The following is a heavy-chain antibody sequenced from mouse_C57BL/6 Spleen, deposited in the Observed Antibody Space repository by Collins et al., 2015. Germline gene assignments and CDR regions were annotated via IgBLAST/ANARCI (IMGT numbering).Heavy chain of an antibody. V-gene: IGHV1-69*02. CDR2: IDPSDSET. D-gene: IGHD4-1*01. Sequence: QVQLQQPGAELVKPGAPVKLSCKASGYTFTSYWMNWVKQRPGRGLEWIGRIDPSDSETHYNQKFKDKATLTVDKSSSTAYIQLSSLTSEGSAVYYCANWAWFAYWGQGTLVTVSA. J-gene: IGHJ3*01. CDR3: ANWAWFAY. CDR1: GYTFTSYW.